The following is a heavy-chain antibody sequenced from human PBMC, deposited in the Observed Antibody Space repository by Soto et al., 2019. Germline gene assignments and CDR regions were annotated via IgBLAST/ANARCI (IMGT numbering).Heavy chain of an antibody. CDR2: ISSSGSTI. J-gene: IGHJ3*02. CDR3: ARGCGGDCYPSGAFDI. CDR1: GFTFSSYE. V-gene: IGHV3-48*03. D-gene: IGHD2-21*02. Sequence: GGSLRLSCAASGFTFSSYEMNWVRQAPGKGLEWVSYISSSGSTIYYADSVKGRFTISRDNAKNSLYLQMNSLRAEDTAVYYCARGCGGDCYPSGAFDIWGQGTMVTVSS.